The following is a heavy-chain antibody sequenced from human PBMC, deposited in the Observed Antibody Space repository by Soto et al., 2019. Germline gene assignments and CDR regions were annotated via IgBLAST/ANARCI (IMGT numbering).Heavy chain of an antibody. J-gene: IGHJ3*02. CDR2: IGTAGDT. V-gene: IGHV3-13*01. CDR1: GFTFSSYD. Sequence: EVQLVESGGGLVQPGGSLRLSCAASGFTFSSYDMHWVRQATGKGLEWVSAIGTAGDTYYPGSVKGRFTISRENAKNSLYLQMNSLRAADTAVYYSASGIVVVEGGAFDIWGQGTMVTVSS. CDR3: ASGIVVVEGGAFDI. D-gene: IGHD3-22*01.